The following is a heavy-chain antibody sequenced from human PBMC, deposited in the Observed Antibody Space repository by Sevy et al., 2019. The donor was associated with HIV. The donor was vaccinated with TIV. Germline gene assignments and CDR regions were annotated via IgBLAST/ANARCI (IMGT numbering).Heavy chain of an antibody. CDR3: AREGCTKPHDY. Sequence: GGSLRLSCAASGFTFSKYSMSWVRQPPGKGLEWVSTLSFGGGEINHADSVKGRFTTSRDNSRNSLYLQMNNLRAEDTAVYCCAREGCTKPHDYWGQGTLVTVSS. J-gene: IGHJ4*02. V-gene: IGHV3-23*01. D-gene: IGHD2-8*01. CDR1: GFTFSKYS. CDR2: LSFGGGEI.